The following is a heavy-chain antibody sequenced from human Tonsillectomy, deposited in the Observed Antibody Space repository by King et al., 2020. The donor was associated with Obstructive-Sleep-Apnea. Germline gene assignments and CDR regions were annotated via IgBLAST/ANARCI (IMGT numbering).Heavy chain of an antibody. CDR1: GGSISSYY. J-gene: IGHJ5*02. CDR3: ARHASSTWLSNWFGP. Sequence: VQLQESGPGLVKTSETLSLTCTVSGGSISSYYWSWIRQPPGKGLEWIGYVYYSGSTNYNPSLKSRVTISIDTSKNQISLKLSSVTAADTAVYSCARHASSTWLSNWFGPWGQGTLVTVSS. CDR2: VYYSGST. V-gene: IGHV4-59*08. D-gene: IGHD3-22*01.